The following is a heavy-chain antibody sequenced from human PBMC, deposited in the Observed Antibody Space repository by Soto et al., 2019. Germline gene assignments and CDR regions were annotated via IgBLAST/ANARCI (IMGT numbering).Heavy chain of an antibody. D-gene: IGHD3-10*01. J-gene: IGHJ2*01. CDR1: GFTFSSYS. CDR3: VRDPPRYYGSGSYYNAAVVSYFDL. CDR2: ISSSSSYI. V-gene: IGHV3-21*01. Sequence: EVQLVESGGGLVKPGGSLRLSCAASGFTFSSYSMNWVRQAPGKGLEWVSSISSSSSYIYYVDSVKGRFTISRDNAKNSLYLQRNSLRAEDTAVYYCVRDPPRYYGSGSYYNAAVVSYFDLWGRGTLVTVSS.